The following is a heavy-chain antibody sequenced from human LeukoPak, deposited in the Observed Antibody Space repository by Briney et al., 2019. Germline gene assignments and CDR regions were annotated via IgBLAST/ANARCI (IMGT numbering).Heavy chain of an antibody. D-gene: IGHD3-16*01. CDR2: FGTRSSSI. CDR1: GFTFSSYW. J-gene: IGHJ4*02. V-gene: IGHV3-21*01. CDR3: ARENDQGFDY. Sequence: PGGSLRLSCAASGFTFSSYWMNWVRQAPGKGLEWVSSFGTRSSSIYYAHSVTGRFIVSRDNAKNSLFLQMNSLRAEDTAVYYCARENDQGFDYWGQGTLVTVSS.